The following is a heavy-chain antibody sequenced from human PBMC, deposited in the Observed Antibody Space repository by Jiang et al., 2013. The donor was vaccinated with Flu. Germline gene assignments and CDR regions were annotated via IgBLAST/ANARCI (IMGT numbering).Heavy chain of an antibody. D-gene: IGHD3-22*01. Sequence: QLLESGGGLVQPGGSLRLSCAASGFTVSSNYMSWVRQAPGKGLEWVSVIYSGGSTYYADSVKGRFTISGDNSKNTLYLQMNSLRAEDTAVYYCARDPDSSGYAFWGQGTLVTVSS. V-gene: IGHV3-66*01. CDR2: IYSGGST. J-gene: IGHJ4*02. CDR1: GFTVSSNY. CDR3: ARDPDSSGYAF.